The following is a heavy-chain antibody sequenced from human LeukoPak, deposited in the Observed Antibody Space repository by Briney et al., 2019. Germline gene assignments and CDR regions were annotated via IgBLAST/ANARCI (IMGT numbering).Heavy chain of an antibody. CDR1: GYTLTESS. D-gene: IGHD3-22*01. Sequence: ASVKVSCKVSGYTLTESSMHWVRQAPGNGLERRGGFDPEDGETIYAQKFQGRVTMTEDTSTDTAYMELSSLRSEDTAVYYCATVFRGYYSFDYWGQGTLVTVSS. CDR2: FDPEDGET. CDR3: ATVFRGYYSFDY. J-gene: IGHJ4*02. V-gene: IGHV1-24*01.